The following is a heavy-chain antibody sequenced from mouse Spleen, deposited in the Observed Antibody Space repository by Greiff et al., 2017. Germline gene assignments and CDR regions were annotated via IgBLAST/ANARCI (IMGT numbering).Heavy chain of an antibody. CDR3: ARQRLTGTSWFAY. V-gene: IGHV5-9-3*01. CDR1: GFTFSSYA. Sequence: EVQVVESGGGLVKLGGSLKLSCAASGFTFSSYAMSWVRQTPEKRLEWVATISSGGGNTYYPDSVKGRFTISRDNAKNTLYLQMSSLKSEDTAMYYCARQRLTGTSWFAYWGQGTLVTVSA. D-gene: IGHD4-1*01. J-gene: IGHJ3*01. CDR2: ISSGGGNT.